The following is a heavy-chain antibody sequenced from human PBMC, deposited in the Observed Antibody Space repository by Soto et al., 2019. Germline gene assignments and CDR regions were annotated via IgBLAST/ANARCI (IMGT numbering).Heavy chain of an antibody. D-gene: IGHD1-26*01. J-gene: IGHJ4*02. CDR3: ARGSGGGFDD. V-gene: IGHV1-69*02. CDR1: GGSYSTYI. Sequence: QVQLVQYGAEVKKPGSSVKVSCKASGGSYSTYIINWVRQAPGQGLEWMGRIIPVLGIANYAQKFQGRVTITADKSTGTADMDLSSLRSEDTAIYYCARGSGGGFDDWGQGTLVTVSS. CDR2: IIPVLGIA.